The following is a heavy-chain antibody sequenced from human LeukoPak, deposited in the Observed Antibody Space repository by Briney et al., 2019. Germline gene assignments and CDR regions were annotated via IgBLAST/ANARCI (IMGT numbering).Heavy chain of an antibody. Sequence: GASVKVSCKASGYTFTGYYMHWVRQAPGQGLEWMGRINPNSGGTNYAQKFQGRVTMTRDTSISTAYMELSSLRSEDTAVYYCARSDSSGWYEPSWGVMTEISTLDYWGQGTLVTVSS. CDR1: GYTFTGYY. CDR2: INPNSGGT. CDR3: ARSDSSGWYEPSWGVMTEISTLDY. D-gene: IGHD6-19*01. J-gene: IGHJ4*02. V-gene: IGHV1-2*06.